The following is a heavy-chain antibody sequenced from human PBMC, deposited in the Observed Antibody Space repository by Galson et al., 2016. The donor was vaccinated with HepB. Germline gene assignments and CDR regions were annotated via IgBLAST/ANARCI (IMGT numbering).Heavy chain of an antibody. J-gene: IGHJ4*02. Sequence: PALVKPTQTLTLTCTFSGFSLTTSGVGVGWIRQPPGKALEWLALIYWNDDKRNSPSLKSRLTILKDPSKNQVVLTMTNLDPVDTATYYCAHLVNWNPLSYLGSWGPGILVTVSS. CDR2: IYWNDDK. V-gene: IGHV2-5*01. CDR3: AHLVNWNPLSYLGS. CDR1: GFSLTTSGVG. D-gene: IGHD1-20*01.